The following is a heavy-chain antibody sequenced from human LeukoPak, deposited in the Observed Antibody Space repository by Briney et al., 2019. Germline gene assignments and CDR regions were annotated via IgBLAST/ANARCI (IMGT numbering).Heavy chain of an antibody. D-gene: IGHD4-23*01. CDR3: ARGSEVVTPHDAFDI. CDR1: GGSISSYY. CDR2: IYTSGST. V-gene: IGHV4-4*07. J-gene: IGHJ3*02. Sequence: SDTLSLTCTVSGGSISSYYWSWIRQPAGKGLEWIGRIYTSGSTNYNPSLKSRVTMSVDTSKNQFSLKLSSVTAADTAVYYCARGSEVVTPHDAFDIWGQGTMVTVSS.